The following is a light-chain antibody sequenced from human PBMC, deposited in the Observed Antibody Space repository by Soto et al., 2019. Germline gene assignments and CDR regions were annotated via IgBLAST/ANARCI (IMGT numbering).Light chain of an antibody. CDR2: DVT. Sequence: QSVLTQPRSVSGSPGQSVTISCTGTSSDVGSHNYVSWYQQHPGKAHKLMINDVTKRPSGVPDRFSGSKSGNTASLTISGLQAEDEADYYCCSFAGGLFVFGTGTKLTVL. J-gene: IGLJ1*01. CDR1: SSDVGSHNY. CDR3: CSFAGGLFV. V-gene: IGLV2-11*01.